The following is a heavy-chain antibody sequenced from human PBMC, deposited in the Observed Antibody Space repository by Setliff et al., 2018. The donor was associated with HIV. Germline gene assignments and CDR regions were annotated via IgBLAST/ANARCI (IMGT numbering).Heavy chain of an antibody. V-gene: IGHV3-23*01. CDR3: ALPYDSSGYYAFDI. CDR1: GFTFSTYA. D-gene: IGHD3-22*01. CDR2: ISGGGDTT. Sequence: PGGSLRLSCATSGFTFSTYAMSWVRQAPGKGLEWVSAISGGGDTTYYADSVKGRFTISRDNSKSTLYLQMNSLRAEDTAVYYCALPYDSSGYYAFDIWGQGTMVTVS. J-gene: IGHJ3*02.